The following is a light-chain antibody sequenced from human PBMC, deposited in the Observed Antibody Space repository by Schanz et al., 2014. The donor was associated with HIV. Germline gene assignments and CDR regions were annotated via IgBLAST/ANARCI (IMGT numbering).Light chain of an antibody. CDR3: QQSSTWPRLT. J-gene: IGKJ4*01. Sequence: EIVLAQSPDTLSLSPGERATLSCRASETISRSYLAWYQQKPGQAPRLLIYDAFNRATGIPARFSDSGYGTXXILTISRLEREEFEVYYCQQSSTWPRLTFGGGTKVAI. V-gene: IGKV3D-20*02. CDR1: ETISRSY. CDR2: DAF.